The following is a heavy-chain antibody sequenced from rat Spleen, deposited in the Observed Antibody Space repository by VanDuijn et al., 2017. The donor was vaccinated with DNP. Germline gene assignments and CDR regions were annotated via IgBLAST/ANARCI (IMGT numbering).Heavy chain of an antibody. CDR2: INTDGSST. CDR1: GFTFSNYW. CDR3: VNYDANYGGPAY. Sequence: EVQLVETGGGLVQPGRSLKLSCVASGFTFSNYWMYWIRQAPGKGLEWVSSINTDGSSTYYPDSVKGRFTISRDNAENTVYLQMNSLRSEDTATYYCVNYDANYGGPAYWGQGTLVTVSS. J-gene: IGHJ3*01. D-gene: IGHD1-12*02. V-gene: IGHV5-58*01.